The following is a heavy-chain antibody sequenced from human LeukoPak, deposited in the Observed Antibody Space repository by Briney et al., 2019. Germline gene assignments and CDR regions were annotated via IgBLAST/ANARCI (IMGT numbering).Heavy chain of an antibody. J-gene: IGHJ4*02. CDR3: VRDRDSFPY. D-gene: IGHD2-21*01. CDR2: IYYSGST. V-gene: IGHV4-59*02. Sequence: PSESLSLTCTVSGGSVSTYYWSWIRQPPGKGLEWIGTIYYSGSTDYNPSLKSRATISVDTSKNQFCLMLRYVTAADTAVYYCVRDRDSFPYWGQGTLVTVSS. CDR1: GGSVSTYY.